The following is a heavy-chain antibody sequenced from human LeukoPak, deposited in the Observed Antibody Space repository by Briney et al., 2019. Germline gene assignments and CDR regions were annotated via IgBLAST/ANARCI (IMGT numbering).Heavy chain of an antibody. J-gene: IGHJ6*03. V-gene: IGHV3-30*18. CDR1: GFTFSVYG. CDR3: AKDWNYYDTCVPFYYYYMEV. CDR2: VSYDGSDK. Sequence: TGGSLRLSCAASGFTFSVYGMHWVRQAPGKGLEWVAVVSYDGSDKYYSDSVEGRFSISRDNSKNTVYLQMSSLRAEGTAVYFCAKDWNYYDTCVPFYYYYMEVWGKGTTVTVSS. D-gene: IGHD3-22*01.